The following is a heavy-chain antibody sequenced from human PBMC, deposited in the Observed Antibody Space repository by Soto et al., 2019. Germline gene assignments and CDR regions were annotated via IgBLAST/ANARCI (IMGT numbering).Heavy chain of an antibody. J-gene: IGHJ4*02. CDR2: ISWDGGST. Sequence: EVQLVESGGVVVQPGGSLRLSCAASGFTFDDYTMHWVRQAPGKGLEWVSLISWDGGSTYYAAFVKGRFTISRDNSKNSLYLQTNSMRTEDTSLYYCAKDTTFYDTWNFDYCGQVTLLTVSS. D-gene: IGHD3-16*01. V-gene: IGHV3-43*01. CDR3: AKDTTFYDTWNFDY. CDR1: GFTFDDYT.